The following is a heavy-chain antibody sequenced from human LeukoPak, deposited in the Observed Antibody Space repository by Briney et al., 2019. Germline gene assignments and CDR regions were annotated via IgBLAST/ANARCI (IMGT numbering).Heavy chain of an antibody. Sequence: GASVKVSCKASGYTFTSYYMHWVRQAPGQGLEWMGIINPSGGSTSYAQKFQGRVTMTRDTSTSTVYMELSSLRSEDTAVYYCARMTRGDYGDYAGKFGYWGQGTLVTVSS. J-gene: IGHJ4*02. CDR3: ARMTRGDYGDYAGKFGY. CDR2: INPSGGST. D-gene: IGHD4-17*01. CDR1: GYTFTSYY. V-gene: IGHV1-46*01.